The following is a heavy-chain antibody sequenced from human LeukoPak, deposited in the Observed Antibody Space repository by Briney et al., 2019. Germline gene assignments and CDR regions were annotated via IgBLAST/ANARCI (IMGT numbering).Heavy chain of an antibody. CDR3: TRGPTQWLIGY. CDR1: GFTFGDYA. J-gene: IGHJ4*02. Sequence: GGSLRLSCTASGFTFGDYAMSWVRQAPGKGLEWVGFIRSKAYGGTTEYAASVKGRFTISRDDSKSIAYLQMNSLKTEDTAVYYCTRGPTQWLIGYWGQGTLVTVSS. V-gene: IGHV3-49*04. CDR2: IRSKAYGGTT. D-gene: IGHD2-8*01.